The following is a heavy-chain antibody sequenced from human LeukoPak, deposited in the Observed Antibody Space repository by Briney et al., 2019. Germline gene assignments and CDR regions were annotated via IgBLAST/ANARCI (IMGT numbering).Heavy chain of an antibody. CDR2: INHSGST. V-gene: IGHV4-34*01. CDR1: GGGISGNY. J-gene: IGHJ1*01. CDR3: ARATTSSGWTRAEYFQH. Sequence: SETLSLTSAVSGGGISGNYCRWIHQPPGKGLEWIGEINHSGSTNYNPSLKSRVTISVDTSKNQFSLKLSSVTAADTAVYYCARATTSSGWTRAEYFQHWGQGTVVTVSS. D-gene: IGHD6-19*01.